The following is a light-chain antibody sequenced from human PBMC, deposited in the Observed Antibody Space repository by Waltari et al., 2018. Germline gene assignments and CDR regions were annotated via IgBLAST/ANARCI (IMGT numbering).Light chain of an antibody. J-gene: IGKJ2*02. V-gene: IGKV3-15*01. Sequence: EVLMTQAPATLSVFPGKTATFSCRASQHFSNNLSWYQHKPGQAPRRLISGSSTRASGVPARFSGSGSGTEFTLTISSLQSDDSAIYYCQQYNVWPPSTFGQGTKLEIK. CDR1: QHFSNN. CDR3: QQYNVWPPST. CDR2: GSS.